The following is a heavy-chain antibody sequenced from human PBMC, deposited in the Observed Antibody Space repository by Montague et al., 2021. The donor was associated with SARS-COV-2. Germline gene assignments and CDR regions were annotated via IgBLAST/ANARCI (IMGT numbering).Heavy chain of an antibody. Sequence: TMSLTCTVSGASIRSSDHYWSWIRQPPGKGLEWIGEINPSGGTNYNPSLESRVTISADTSKKQFSLKFSSVSAADTAVHYCARGRYGGGAYWGQGTLVTVTS. CDR2: INPSGGT. J-gene: IGHJ4*02. D-gene: IGHD1-26*01. CDR1: GASIRSSDHY. CDR3: ARGRYGGGAY. V-gene: IGHV4-34*01.